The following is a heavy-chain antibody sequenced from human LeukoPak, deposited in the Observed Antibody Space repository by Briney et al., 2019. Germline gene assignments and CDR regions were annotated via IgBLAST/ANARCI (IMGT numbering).Heavy chain of an antibody. J-gene: IGHJ6*02. CDR1: GYTFTSYD. CDR3: ARAALDIVGARYYYGMDV. Sequence: ASVKVSCKASGYTFTSYDINWVRQATGQGLEWMGWMNPNSGNTGYAQKFQGRVTMTRNTSISTAYMELSSLRSEDTAVYYCARAALDIVGARYYYGMDVWGQGTTVTVSS. D-gene: IGHD1-26*01. CDR2: MNPNSGNT. V-gene: IGHV1-8*01.